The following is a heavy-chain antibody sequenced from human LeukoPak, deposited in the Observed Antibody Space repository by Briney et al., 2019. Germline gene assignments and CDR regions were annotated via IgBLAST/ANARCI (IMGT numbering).Heavy chain of an antibody. J-gene: IGHJ6*03. D-gene: IGHD6-13*01. CDR3: ARVVGLTGYSSTWYSGYYYYMDV. V-gene: IGHV1-69*06. Sequence: GASVKVSCKASGGTFSSYAITWVRQTPGQGLEWMGGIIPMFGTANYAQKFQDRVTITADKSTSTAYMELSSLRSEDTAVYYCARVVGLTGYSSTWYSGYYYYMDVWGKGTTVTVS. CDR2: IIPMFGTA. CDR1: GGTFSSYA.